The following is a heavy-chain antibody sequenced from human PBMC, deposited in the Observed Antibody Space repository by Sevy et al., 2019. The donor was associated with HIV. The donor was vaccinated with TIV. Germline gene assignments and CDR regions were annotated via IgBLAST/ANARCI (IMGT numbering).Heavy chain of an antibody. V-gene: IGHV2-5*02. CDR2: IYWDDDT. J-gene: IGHJ4*02. D-gene: IGHD3-10*01. CDR3: AHRRMVRGVITTPFDY. CDR1: GFSLSTSGVG. Sequence: SGPTLVNPTQTLTLTCTFSGFSLSTSGVGVGWIRQPPGKALEWLALIYWDDDTRYSPSLKSRLNITKDTSTNQVVLTMTNMDTVDTATYFCAHRRMVRGVITTPFDYWGQGTLVTVSS.